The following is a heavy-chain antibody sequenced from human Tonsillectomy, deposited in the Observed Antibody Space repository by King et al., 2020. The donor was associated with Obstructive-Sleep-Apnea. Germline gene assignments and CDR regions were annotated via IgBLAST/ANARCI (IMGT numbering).Heavy chain of an antibody. V-gene: IGHV1-69*12. CDR2: IIPIFGTA. Sequence: QLVQSGAEVKKPGSSVKVSCKASGGTFSSYAISWVRQAPGQGLEWMGGIIPIFGTANYAQSFQGRGTITADESTRTAYMELSSLRSEDTAVYYCAREDRGSYHLIYYYGMDVWGQGTTVTVSS. CDR1: GGTFSSYA. D-gene: IGHD1-26*01. J-gene: IGHJ6*02. CDR3: AREDRGSYHLIYYYGMDV.